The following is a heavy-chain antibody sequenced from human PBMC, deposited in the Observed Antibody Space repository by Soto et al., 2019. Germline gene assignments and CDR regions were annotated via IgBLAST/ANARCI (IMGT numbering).Heavy chain of an antibody. CDR2: INPITGGT. J-gene: IGHJ3*01. CDR1: GYTFTSYY. CDR3: ARPQRGDDVKNAFDL. Sequence: ASVKVSCKASGYTFTSYYIHWVRQAPGQGLEWMGWINPITGGTNYAPKFQGRVTMTRDTSITTAYMELSRLRSDDTAVYYCARPQRGDDVKNAFDLWGQGTMVTVSS. V-gene: IGHV1-2*02. D-gene: IGHD2-21*02.